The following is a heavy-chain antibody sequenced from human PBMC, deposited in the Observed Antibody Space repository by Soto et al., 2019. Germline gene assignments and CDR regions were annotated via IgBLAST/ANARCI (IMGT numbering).Heavy chain of an antibody. CDR2: IIPIFGTA. V-gene: IGHV1-69*13. J-gene: IGHJ4*02. CDR3: ARGHYDSSGYYYPPLGY. D-gene: IGHD3-22*01. Sequence: SSVKVSCKASGGTFSRYAISWVRQAPGKGLEWMGGIIPIFGTANYAQKFQGRVTITADESTSTAYMELSSLRSEDTAVYFCARGHYDSSGYYYPPLGYWGQGTLVTVSS. CDR1: GGTFSRYA.